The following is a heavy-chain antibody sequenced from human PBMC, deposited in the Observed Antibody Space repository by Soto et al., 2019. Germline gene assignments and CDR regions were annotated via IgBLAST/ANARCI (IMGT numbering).Heavy chain of an antibody. Sequence: ASVKVSCKASGYTFTSYDINWVRQATGQGLEWMGWMNPNSGNTGYAQKFKGRVTMTRNTSISTAYMELRSLRSEDTAVYYCARSHTYIEVLPHLGMDVWGQGTTVTVSS. V-gene: IGHV1-8*01. J-gene: IGHJ6*02. CDR1: GYTFTSYD. CDR3: ARSHTYIEVLPHLGMDV. CDR2: MNPNSGNT. D-gene: IGHD5-12*01.